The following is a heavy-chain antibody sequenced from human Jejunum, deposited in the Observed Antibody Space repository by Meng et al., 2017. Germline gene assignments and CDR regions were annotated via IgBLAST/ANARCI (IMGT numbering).Heavy chain of an antibody. Sequence: LKGSGPALVKPTKTLQLTCTFSGFSLTTNGLGVGWIRQPPGKALEWLAVIYWNDDKRYKPSLKNRLTVIKDTSKNQVVLTLSNVDPVDTATYFCAHRFHFYGDYDVFDYWGQGTPVTVSS. D-gene: IGHD4-17*01. V-gene: IGHV2-5*01. CDR2: IYWNDDK. CDR1: GFSLTTNGLG. CDR3: AHRFHFYGDYDVFDY. J-gene: IGHJ4*02.